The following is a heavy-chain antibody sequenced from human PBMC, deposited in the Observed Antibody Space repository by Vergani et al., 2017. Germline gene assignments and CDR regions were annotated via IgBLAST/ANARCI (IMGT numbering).Heavy chain of an antibody. D-gene: IGHD3-10*01. CDR2: ISYDGSNK. V-gene: IGHV3-30*01. Sequence: QVQLVESGGGVVQPGRSLRLSCAASGFTFSSYAMHWVRQAPGKGLEWVAVISYDGSNKYYADSVKGRFTISRDNSKNTLYLQMNSLRAEDTAVYYCARELWFGELTGFDYWGQGTLVIVSS. J-gene: IGHJ4*02. CDR3: ARELWFGELTGFDY. CDR1: GFTFSSYA.